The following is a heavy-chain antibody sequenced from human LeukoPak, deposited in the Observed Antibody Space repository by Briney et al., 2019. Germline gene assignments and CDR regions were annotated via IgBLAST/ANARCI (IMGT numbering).Heavy chain of an antibody. V-gene: IGHV3-48*04. CDR3: ARVRYDSGWFDY. CDR2: VTGSGNSR. CDR1: GFTFNAYS. J-gene: IGHJ5*01. Sequence: GSLRPSCAASGFTFNAYSMTWVRQAPGKGLECIASVTGSGNSRVFADSVKGRFSISRDNAKNSLDLQLNNLSAEDTATYYCARVRYDSGWFDYWGQGTLVTVSS. D-gene: IGHD6-19*01.